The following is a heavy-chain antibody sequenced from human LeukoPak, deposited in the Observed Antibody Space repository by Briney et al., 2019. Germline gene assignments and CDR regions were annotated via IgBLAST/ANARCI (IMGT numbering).Heavy chain of an antibody. V-gene: IGHV4-34*01. CDR2: INHSGST. Sequence: PSETLSLTCAVYGGSFSGYYWSWIRQPPGKGLEWIGEINHSGSTKYNPCLTRRVTISVDTSKNQFSLKLSSVTAADTAVYYCARQLRAAVSFDYWGQGTLVTVSS. CDR3: ARQLRAAVSFDY. D-gene: IGHD6-13*01. J-gene: IGHJ4*02. CDR1: GGSFSGYY.